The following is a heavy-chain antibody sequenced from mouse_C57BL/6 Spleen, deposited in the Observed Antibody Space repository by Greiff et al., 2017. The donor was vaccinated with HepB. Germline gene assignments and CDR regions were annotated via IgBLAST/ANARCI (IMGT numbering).Heavy chain of an antibody. V-gene: IGHV1-69*01. Sequence: QLQQPGAELVMPGASVKLSCKASGYTFTSYWMHWVKQRPGQGLEWIGEIDPSDSYTNYNQKFKGKSTLTVDKSSSTAYMQLSSLTSEDSAVYYCARNYYGRDYAMDYWGQGTSVTVSS. J-gene: IGHJ4*01. D-gene: IGHD1-1*01. CDR3: ARNYYGRDYAMDY. CDR2: IDPSDSYT. CDR1: GYTFTSYW.